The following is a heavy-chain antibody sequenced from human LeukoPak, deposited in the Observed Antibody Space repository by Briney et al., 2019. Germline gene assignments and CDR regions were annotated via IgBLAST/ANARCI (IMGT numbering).Heavy chain of an antibody. D-gene: IGHD3-22*01. CDR3: ARQVVVITTDFDY. CDR1: GGSISSSSYY. J-gene: IGHJ4*02. CDR2: IYYSGST. V-gene: IGHV4-39*01. Sequence: PSESLSLTCTVSGGSISSSSYYWGWIRQPPGKGLEWIGSIYYSGSTYYNPSLKSRVTISVDTSKNQFSLKLSSVTAADTAVYYCARQVVVITTDFDYWGQGTLVTVSS.